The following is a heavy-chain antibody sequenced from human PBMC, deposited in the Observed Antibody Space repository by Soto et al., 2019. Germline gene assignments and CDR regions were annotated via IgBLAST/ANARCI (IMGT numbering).Heavy chain of an antibody. D-gene: IGHD6-13*01. CDR1: GDSIASSY. J-gene: IGHJ5*02. CDR2: IYYSGST. Sequence: PSETLSLTCTVSGDSIASSYWSWIRQPPGKGLEWIGHIYYSGSTNYNPSLKSRLTISVDTSKNQFSLKLSSVAAADTAVYYCARLPAAAGTEGDWFDPWGQGTLVTVSS. CDR3: ARLPAAAGTEGDWFDP. V-gene: IGHV4-59*01.